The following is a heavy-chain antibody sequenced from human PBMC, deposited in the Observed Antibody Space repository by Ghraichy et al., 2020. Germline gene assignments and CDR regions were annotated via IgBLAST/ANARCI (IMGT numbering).Heavy chain of an antibody. CDR1: GGSISSYY. V-gene: IGHV4-59*08. Sequence: SETLSLTCTVSGGSISSYYWSGIRQPPGKGLEWIGYIYYSGSTNYNPPLKSRVTISVDTSKNQFSLKLSSVTAADTAVYYCARRYMVRGVIMSYGMDVWGPGTTVTVSS. J-gene: IGHJ6*02. CDR3: ARRYMVRGVIMSYGMDV. CDR2: IYYSGST. D-gene: IGHD3-10*01.